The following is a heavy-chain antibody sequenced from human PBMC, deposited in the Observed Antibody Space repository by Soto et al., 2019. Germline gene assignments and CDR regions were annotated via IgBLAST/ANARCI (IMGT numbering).Heavy chain of an antibody. D-gene: IGHD3-3*01. CDR1: GFTFSSYA. J-gene: IGHJ6*03. CDR3: AKDAPKTYYDFWSGYSQYYYYYMDV. CDR2: ISGSGGST. V-gene: IGHV3-23*01. Sequence: PGGSLRLSCAASGFTFSSYAMSWVRQAPRKGLEWVSAISGSGGSTYYADSVKGRFTISRDNSKNTLYLQMNSLRAEDTAVYYCAKDAPKTYYDFWSGYSQYYYYYMDVWGKGTTVTVSS.